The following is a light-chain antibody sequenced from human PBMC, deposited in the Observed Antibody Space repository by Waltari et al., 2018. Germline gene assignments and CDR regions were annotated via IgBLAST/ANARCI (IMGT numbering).Light chain of an antibody. CDR1: SSDVGVYNY. CDR3: ISYAGSNDVA. Sequence: QSALTQPPSASGSPGQSVTISCTGTSSDVGVYNYVSWYQQHPGKAPKLLIYEVSKRPSGVPDRFAGSKSGNTASLTVSGLQAEDEADYYCISYAGSNDVAFGGGTKLSVL. J-gene: IGLJ2*01. V-gene: IGLV2-8*01. CDR2: EVS.